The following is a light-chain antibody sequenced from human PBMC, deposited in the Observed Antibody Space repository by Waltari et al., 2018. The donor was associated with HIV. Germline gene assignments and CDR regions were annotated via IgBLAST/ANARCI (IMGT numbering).Light chain of an antibody. J-gene: IGLJ2*01. V-gene: IGLV3-21*02. CDR1: EIGDKN. Sequence: SYELTQPPSVSVAPGQTATITCRETEIGDKNVHWYQQKSGQAPVLVVYDDLDRPAGIPDRFSGSNSGDTATLTIIRVEPGDEAYYYCQVWNTGHDQFVVFGGGTKLTVL. CDR2: DDL. CDR3: QVWNTGHDQFVV.